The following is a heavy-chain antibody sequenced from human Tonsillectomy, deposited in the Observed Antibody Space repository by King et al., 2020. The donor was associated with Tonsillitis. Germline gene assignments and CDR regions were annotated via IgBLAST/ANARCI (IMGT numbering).Heavy chain of an antibody. CDR3: ARDRNYYYGMDV. J-gene: IGHJ6*02. V-gene: IGHV3-30*04. Sequence: VQLVESGGGVVQPGRSLRLSCAASGFTFSSYAIHWVRQAPGKGLEWVAVISDDGRNKYYADSVKGRLTNSRDNSKNTLYLQMNSLRAEDTAVYNCARDRNYYYGMDVWGQGTTVTVSS. CDR1: GFTFSSYA. CDR2: ISDDGRNK.